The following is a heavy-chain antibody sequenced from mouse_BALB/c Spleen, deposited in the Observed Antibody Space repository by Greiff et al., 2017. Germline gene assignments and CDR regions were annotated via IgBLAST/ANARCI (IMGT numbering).Heavy chain of an antibody. CDR2: IDPANGNT. Sequence: VQLKQSGGELVKPGASVKLSCTASGFNIKDTYMHWVKQRPEQGLEWIGRIDPANGNTKYDPKFQGKATITADTSSNTAYLQLSSLTSEDTAVYYCASYGQGYFDYWGQGTTLTVSS. D-gene: IGHD1-1*01. V-gene: IGHV14-3*02. J-gene: IGHJ2*01. CDR1: GFNIKDTY. CDR3: ASYGQGYFDY.